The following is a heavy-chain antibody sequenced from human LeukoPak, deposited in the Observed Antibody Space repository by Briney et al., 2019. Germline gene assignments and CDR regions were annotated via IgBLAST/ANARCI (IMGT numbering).Heavy chain of an antibody. V-gene: IGHV3-11*06. CDR2: ISTSGSST. J-gene: IGHJ4*02. Sequence: PGGSLRLSCAASGFTFSDYYMSWIRQAPGKGLQWVSYISTSGSSTNYADSVKGRFTISRDNAKNSLHLQMNSLRPEDTAVYYWGRDRGWLRSVDYWGQGTLVTVSS. CDR1: GFTFSDYY. CDR3: GRDRGWLRSVDY. D-gene: IGHD5-12*01.